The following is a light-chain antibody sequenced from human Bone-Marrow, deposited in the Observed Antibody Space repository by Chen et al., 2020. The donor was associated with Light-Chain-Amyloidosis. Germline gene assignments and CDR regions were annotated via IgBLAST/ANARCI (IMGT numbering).Light chain of an antibody. CDR3: SSYTITNTLV. J-gene: IGLJ1*01. CDR2: EVT. V-gene: IGLV2-14*01. Sequence: QSALTQPASVSGSPGQSITIPCTGTSSDVGGDKHVSWYQQHPDKAPKLMIYEVTNRPSWVHDRFSGSKSDNTASLTISGLQTEDEADYFCSSYTITNTLVFGSGTRVTVL. CDR1: SSDVGGDKH.